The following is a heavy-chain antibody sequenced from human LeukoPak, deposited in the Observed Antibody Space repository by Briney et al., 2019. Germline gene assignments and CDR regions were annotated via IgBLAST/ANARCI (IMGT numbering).Heavy chain of an antibody. D-gene: IGHD3-22*01. CDR3: ARGVDYYDSSGYPVYFQH. CDR1: GGTFSSYA. J-gene: IGHJ1*01. V-gene: IGHV1-69*05. Sequence: SVRVSCKASGGTFSSYAISWVRQAPGQGLEWMGRIIPIFGTANYAQKFQGRVTIITDESTSTAYMELSSLRSEDTAVYYCARGVDYYDSSGYPVYFQHWGQGTLVTVSS. CDR2: IIPIFGTA.